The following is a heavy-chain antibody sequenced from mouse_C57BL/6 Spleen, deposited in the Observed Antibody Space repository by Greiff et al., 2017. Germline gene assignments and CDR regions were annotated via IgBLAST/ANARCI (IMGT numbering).Heavy chain of an antibody. CDR2: IDPEDGDT. CDR1: GFNIKDYY. V-gene: IGHV14-2*01. J-gene: IGHJ3*01. D-gene: IGHD2-1*01. CDR3: ARPGYGNYLAY. Sequence: EVQLQQSGAELVKPGASVKLSCTASGFNIKDYYMHWVQQRTEQGLEWIGRIDPEDGDTKYDPKFQGKATITADTSSTTAYLQLSSLTSEDTAVYVYARPGYGNYLAYWGQGTLVTVSA.